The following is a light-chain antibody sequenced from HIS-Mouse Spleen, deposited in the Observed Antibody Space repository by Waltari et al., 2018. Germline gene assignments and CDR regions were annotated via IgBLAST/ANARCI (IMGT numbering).Light chain of an antibody. CDR2: RNN. CDR1: SSNIGSNY. Sequence: QSVLTQPPSASGTPGQRVTISCSGSSSNIGSNYVYWYQHLPGTAPKLLIYRNNRRPSGGPDRFSGSKSGTSASLAISGLRSEDEADYYCAAWDDSLSGPVFGGGTKLTVL. V-gene: IGLV1-47*01. CDR3: AAWDDSLSGPV. J-gene: IGLJ3*02.